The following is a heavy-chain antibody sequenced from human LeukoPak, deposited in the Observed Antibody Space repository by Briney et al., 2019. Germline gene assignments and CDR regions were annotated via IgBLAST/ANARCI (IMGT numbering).Heavy chain of an antibody. Sequence: GGSLRLSCAASGFTFSSYGMSWVRQAPGKGLEWVSAISGSGGSTYYADSVKGRFTISRDNSKNTLYLQMNGLRAEDTAVYYCAKDTVTTLFYYYMDVWGKGTTVTISS. CDR2: ISGSGGST. D-gene: IGHD4-17*01. J-gene: IGHJ6*03. CDR3: AKDTVTTLFYYYMDV. CDR1: GFTFSSYG. V-gene: IGHV3-23*01.